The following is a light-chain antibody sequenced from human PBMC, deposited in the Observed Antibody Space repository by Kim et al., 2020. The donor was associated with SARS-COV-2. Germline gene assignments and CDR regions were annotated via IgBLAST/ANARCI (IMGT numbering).Light chain of an antibody. CDR3: SSHTTTSTWV. CDR2: DVS. V-gene: IGLV2-14*03. Sequence: QSALTQPASVYGSPGQSITISCTGTSSDVGAYNYVSWYQHHPGKAPKLMIYDVSARPSGVSNRFSGSKSGNTASLTISGLQAEDESDYYCSSHTTTSTWVFGGGTQLTVL. CDR1: SSDVGAYNY. J-gene: IGLJ3*02.